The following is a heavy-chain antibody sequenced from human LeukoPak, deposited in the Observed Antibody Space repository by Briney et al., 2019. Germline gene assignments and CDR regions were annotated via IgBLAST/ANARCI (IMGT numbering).Heavy chain of an antibody. V-gene: IGHV1-2*04. CDR2: INPNSGGT. CDR3: ARQYYDILTGYYPGPHGMDV. CDR1: GYTFTGYY. Sequence: ASVKVSCKASGYTFTGYYMHWVRQAPGQGLEWMGWINPNSGGTNYAQKFQGWVTMTRDTSISTAYMELSRLRSDDTAVYYCARQYYDILTGYYPGPHGMDVWGQGTTVTVSS. D-gene: IGHD3-9*01. J-gene: IGHJ6*02.